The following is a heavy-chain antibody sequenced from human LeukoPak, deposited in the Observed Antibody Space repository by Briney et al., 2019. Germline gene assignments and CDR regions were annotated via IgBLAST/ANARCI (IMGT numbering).Heavy chain of an antibody. CDR1: GFTFSSYS. CDR3: AREALLLGPSYFDY. D-gene: IGHD2-15*01. CDR2: ISSSSSYI. J-gene: IGHJ4*02. V-gene: IGHV3-21*01. Sequence: GGSLRLSCAASGFTFSSYSMNWVRQAPGKGLEWVSSISSSSSYIYYADSVKGRFTIPRDNAKNSLYLQMSRLRAEDTAVYYCAREALLLGPSYFDYWGQGTLVTVPS.